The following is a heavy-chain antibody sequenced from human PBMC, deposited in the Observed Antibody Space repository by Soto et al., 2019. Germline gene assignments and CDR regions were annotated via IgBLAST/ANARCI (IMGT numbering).Heavy chain of an antibody. J-gene: IGHJ6*02. Sequence: GESLKISCKGSGYSFTSYWISWVRQMPGKGLEWMGRIDPSDSYTNYSPSFQGHVTISADKSISTAYMELRSLRSDDTAVYYCARDQGRRYYYYGMDVWGQGTTVTVSS. V-gene: IGHV5-10-1*01. CDR1: GYSFTSYW. CDR2: IDPSDSYT. CDR3: ARDQGRRYYYYGMDV.